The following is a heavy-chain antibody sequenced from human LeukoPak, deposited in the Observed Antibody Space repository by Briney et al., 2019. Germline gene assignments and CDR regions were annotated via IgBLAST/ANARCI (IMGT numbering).Heavy chain of an antibody. CDR2: IYYSGST. Sequence: SETLSLTCTVSGGSISSYYWSWLRQPPGKGLEWIGYIYYSGSTNYNPSLKSRVTISVDTSKNQFSLKLSSVTAADTAVYYCARGWYYDSPFDYWGQGTLVTVSS. D-gene: IGHD3-22*01. CDR3: ARGWYYDSPFDY. CDR1: GGSISSYY. V-gene: IGHV4-59*01. J-gene: IGHJ4*02.